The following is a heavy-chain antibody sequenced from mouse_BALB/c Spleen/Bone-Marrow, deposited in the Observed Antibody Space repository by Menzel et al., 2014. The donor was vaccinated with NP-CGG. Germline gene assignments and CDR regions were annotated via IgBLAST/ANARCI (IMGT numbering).Heavy chain of an antibody. D-gene: IGHD2-10*02. V-gene: IGHV5-6-5*01. CDR2: ISSGGST. CDR3: AREEYGQKVYAMDY. Sequence: EVKVEESGGGLVKPGGSLKLSCAASGFTFSSYAMSWVRQTPEKRLEWVASISSGGSTYYPDSVKGRFTISRDNARNILHLQMSSLRSEDTAMYYCAREEYGQKVYAMDYWGQGTSVTVSS. J-gene: IGHJ4*01. CDR1: GFTFSSYA.